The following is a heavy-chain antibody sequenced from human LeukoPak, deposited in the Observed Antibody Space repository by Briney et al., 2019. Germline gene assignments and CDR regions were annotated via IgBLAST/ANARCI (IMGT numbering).Heavy chain of an antibody. CDR1: GFTFSSYG. J-gene: IGHJ4*02. Sequence: GGSLRLSCAASGFTFSSYGMHWVRQAPGKGLEWVSYISSSGSTIYYADSVKGRFTISRDNAKNSLYLQMNSLRAEDTAVYYCARDQSIAAAGTSLDYWGQGTLVTVSS. V-gene: IGHV3-48*04. CDR2: ISSSGSTI. D-gene: IGHD6-13*01. CDR3: ARDQSIAAAGTSLDY.